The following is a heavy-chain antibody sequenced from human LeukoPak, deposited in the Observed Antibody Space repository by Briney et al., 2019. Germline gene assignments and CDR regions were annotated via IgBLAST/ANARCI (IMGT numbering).Heavy chain of an antibody. CDR1: GDSINSDDFY. CDR3: ARAALWFDP. V-gene: IGHV4-30-4*01. Sequence: SETLSLTCTVSGDSINSDDFYWSWIRQPPGKGLEWIGYIYYSGSTYYNPSLKSRVTISVDTSKNQFSLKLSSVTAADTAVYYCARAALWFDPWGQGTLVTVSS. CDR2: IYYSGST. J-gene: IGHJ5*02.